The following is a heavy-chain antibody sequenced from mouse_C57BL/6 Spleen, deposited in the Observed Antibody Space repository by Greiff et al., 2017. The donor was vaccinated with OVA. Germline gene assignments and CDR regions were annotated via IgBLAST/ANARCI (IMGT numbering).Heavy chain of an antibody. CDR3: TRDYSNYEGIAY. CDR1: GFTFSDAW. J-gene: IGHJ3*01. D-gene: IGHD2-5*01. CDR2: IRNKANNHAT. V-gene: IGHV6-6*01. Sequence: EVKLVESGGGLVQPGGSMKLSCAASGFTFSDAWMDWVRQSPEKGLEWVAEIRNKANNHATYYAESVKGRFTISRDDSKSSVYLQMNSLRAEDTGIYYCTRDYSNYEGIAYWGQGTLVTVSA.